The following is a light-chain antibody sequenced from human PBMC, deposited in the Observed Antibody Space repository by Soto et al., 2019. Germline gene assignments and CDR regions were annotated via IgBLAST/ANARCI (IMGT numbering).Light chain of an antibody. CDR1: SSDVGGYNY. Sequence: QSVLTQPASVSGSPGQSITISCTGTSSDVGGYNYVSWYQQHPGKAPKLMIYEVSNRPSEVSSRFSGSKSGNTASLTISGLQPEDEADYYCNSYTSRYTFVVGTGTKV. CDR2: EVS. V-gene: IGLV2-14*01. CDR3: NSYTSRYTFV. J-gene: IGLJ1*01.